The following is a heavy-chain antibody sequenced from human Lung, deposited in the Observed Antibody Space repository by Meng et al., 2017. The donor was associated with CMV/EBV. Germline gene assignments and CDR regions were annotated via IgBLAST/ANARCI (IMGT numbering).Heavy chain of an antibody. J-gene: IGHJ4*02. CDR2: IFYTGNT. CDR1: RVSVGSSDFY. D-gene: IGHD3-16*01. Sequence: SETLSLTCTVSRVSVGSSDFYWGWVRQPPGKGLEWIGTIFYTGNTWYNPSLQSRVTISSDTSRNQSSLELKFATAADTATYYCARDYAGGPAHLYYCDYWXQG. V-gene: IGHV4-39*02. CDR3: ARDYAGGPAHLYYCDY.